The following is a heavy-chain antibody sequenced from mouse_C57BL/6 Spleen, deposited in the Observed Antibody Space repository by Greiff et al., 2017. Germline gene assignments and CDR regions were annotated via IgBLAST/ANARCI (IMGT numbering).Heavy chain of an antibody. CDR2: ISDGGSYT. CDR1: GFTFSSYA. J-gene: IGHJ4*01. D-gene: IGHD2-5*01. V-gene: IGHV5-4*01. CDR3: ARAYYSNYGAMDD. Sequence: EVQGVESGGGLVKPGGSLKLSCAASGFTFSSYAMSWVRQTPEKRLEWVATISDGGSYTYYPDNVKGRFTISRDNAKNNLYLQMSHLKSEDTAMYYCARAYYSNYGAMDDWGQGTSVTGAS.